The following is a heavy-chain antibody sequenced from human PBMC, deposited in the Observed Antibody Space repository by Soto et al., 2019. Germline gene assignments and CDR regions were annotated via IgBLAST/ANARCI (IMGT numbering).Heavy chain of an antibody. J-gene: IGHJ4*02. CDR3: ARDFYGSGSLDY. V-gene: IGHV4-30-2*01. Sequence: SETLSLTCAVSGGSISSGGYSWSWIRQPPGKGLEWIGYIYHSGSTYYNPSLKSRVTISVDRSKNQFSLKLSSVTAADTAVYYCARDFYGSGSLDYWGQGTLVTVYS. CDR1: GGSISSGGYS. D-gene: IGHD3-10*01. CDR2: IYHSGST.